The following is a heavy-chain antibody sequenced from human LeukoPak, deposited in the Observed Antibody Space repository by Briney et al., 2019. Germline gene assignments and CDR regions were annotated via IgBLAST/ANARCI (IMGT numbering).Heavy chain of an antibody. J-gene: IGHJ4*02. CDR3: ASDVGYKFGY. V-gene: IGHV3-74*01. Sequence: GGSLRLSCAASGFTFSRDSMHWVRQSPGKGLVWLSSINPDGSSTNYADSVKGRFTISRDNAKNTLFLQMNSLRDEDTGVYYCASDVGYKFGYWGQGTLVTFSS. D-gene: IGHD5-24*01. CDR1: GFTFSRDS. CDR2: INPDGSST.